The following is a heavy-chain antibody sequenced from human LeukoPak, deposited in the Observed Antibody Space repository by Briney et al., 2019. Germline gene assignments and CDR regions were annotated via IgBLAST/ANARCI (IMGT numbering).Heavy chain of an antibody. CDR1: GFTFGNYE. CDR2: ISDHGKSR. Sequence: GGSLRLSCAASGFTFGNYEMNWVRQTPGKGLEWVSYISDHGKSRNYVDSVKGRFTISRDNAKNSLYLQMSSLRVEDTAVYFCARARIAAPLLDYWGQGTLVTVSP. D-gene: IGHD6-13*01. V-gene: IGHV3-48*03. J-gene: IGHJ4*02. CDR3: ARARIAAPLLDY.